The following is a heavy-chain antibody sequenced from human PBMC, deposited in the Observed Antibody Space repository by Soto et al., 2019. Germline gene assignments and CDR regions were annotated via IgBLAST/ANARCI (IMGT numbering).Heavy chain of an antibody. D-gene: IGHD4-17*01. V-gene: IGHV4-59*01. CDR2: IYYSGST. CDR3: ASLGYGDYNIRDYYYYMDV. CDR1: GGSISSYY. Sequence: SETLSLTCTVSGGSISSYYWSWIRQPPGKGLEWIGYIYYSGSTNYNPSLKSRVTISVDTSKNQFSLKLSSVTAADTAVYYCASLGYGDYNIRDYYYYMDVWGKGTTVTVSS. J-gene: IGHJ6*03.